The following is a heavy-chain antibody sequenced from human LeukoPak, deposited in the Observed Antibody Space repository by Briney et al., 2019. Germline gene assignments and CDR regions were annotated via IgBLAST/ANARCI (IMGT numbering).Heavy chain of an antibody. V-gene: IGHV1-3*01. J-gene: IGHJ5*02. CDR1: GYTFTSYA. CDR3: ARTGSGSYYNNNWFDP. Sequence: ASVKVSCKASGYTFTSYAMHSVRQAPGQRLEWMGWINAGNGNTKYSQKFQGRVTITRDTSASTAYMELSSLRSEDTAVYYCARTGSGSYYNNNWFDPWGQGTLVTVSS. D-gene: IGHD3-10*01. CDR2: INAGNGNT.